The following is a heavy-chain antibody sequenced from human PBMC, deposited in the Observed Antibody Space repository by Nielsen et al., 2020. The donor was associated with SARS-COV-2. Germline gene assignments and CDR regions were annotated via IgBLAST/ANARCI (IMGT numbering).Heavy chain of an antibody. CDR3: ATARGYSYRNTPDY. CDR1: GGSISSGG. V-gene: IGHV3-30*03. CDR2: ITYDSSNT. Sequence: LSLTCTVSGGSISSGGYYWSWVRQAPGKGLEWVAVITYDSSNTYYGDSVKGRFTISRDNSKNTLYLQMNSLRAEDTAVYCCATARGYSYRNTPDYWGQGTLVTVSS. D-gene: IGHD5-18*01. J-gene: IGHJ4*02.